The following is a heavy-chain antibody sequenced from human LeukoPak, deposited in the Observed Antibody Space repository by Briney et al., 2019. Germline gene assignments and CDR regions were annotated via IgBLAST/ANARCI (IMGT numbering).Heavy chain of an antibody. CDR3: AKFPHDFWSGYQTPWFDP. CDR2: MNPNSGNT. Sequence: ASVKVSCKASGYTFTSYDINWVRQATGQGLEWMGWMNPNSGNTGYAQKFQGRVTMTRNTSISTAYMELSSLRSEDTAVYYCAKFPHDFWSGYQTPWFDPWGQGTLVTVSS. J-gene: IGHJ5*02. CDR1: GYTFTSYD. D-gene: IGHD3-3*01. V-gene: IGHV1-8*01.